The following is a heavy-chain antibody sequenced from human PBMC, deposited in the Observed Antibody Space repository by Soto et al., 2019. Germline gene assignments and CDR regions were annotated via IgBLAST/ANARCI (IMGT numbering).Heavy chain of an antibody. V-gene: IGHV3-73*01. CDR3: TRHGLQQFDY. CDR1: EGPSSDSS. D-gene: IGHD4-4*01. J-gene: IGHJ4*02. Sequence: AVSEGPSSDSSGRRVLPACGKGLEWVGRIRSKANSYATAYAASVKGRFTISRDDSKNTAYLQMNSLKTEDSAVYYCTRHGLQQFDYWGQGTLVTVSS. CDR2: IRSKANSYAT.